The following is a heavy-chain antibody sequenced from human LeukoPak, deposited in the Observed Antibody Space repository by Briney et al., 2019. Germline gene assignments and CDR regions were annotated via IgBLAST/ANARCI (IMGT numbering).Heavy chain of an antibody. V-gene: IGHV3-23*01. CDR1: GFTSANYA. D-gene: IGHD5-12*01. CDR2: LIGSSGST. CDR3: AKGAYDYIEIAYFDS. J-gene: IGHJ4*02. Sequence: PGGSLRLSCAASGFTSANYAMNWVRQAPGKGLEWGSVLIGSSGSTDYADSVKGRFTISRDISKNTLFLQMNSLRAEDTAIYYCAKGAYDYIEIAYFDSWGQGTLVTVSS.